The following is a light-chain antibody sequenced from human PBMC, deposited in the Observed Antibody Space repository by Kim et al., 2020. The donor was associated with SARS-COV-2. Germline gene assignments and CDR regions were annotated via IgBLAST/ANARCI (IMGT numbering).Light chain of an antibody. V-gene: IGKV4-1*01. CDR3: QQFYNTPWT. CDR2: WAS. Sequence: DIVMTQSPDSLAVSLGERATINCKSSQSVLYSSNNKNYLLWYQQKPGQPPKLLIYWASTRESGVPDRFSGSGSGTDFTLTVSSLQAEDVAVYYCQQFYNTPWTLGQGTKVDIK. J-gene: IGKJ1*01. CDR1: QSVLYSSNNKNY.